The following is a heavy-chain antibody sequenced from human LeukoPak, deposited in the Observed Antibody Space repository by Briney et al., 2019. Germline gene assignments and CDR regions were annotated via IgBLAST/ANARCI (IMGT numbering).Heavy chain of an antibody. CDR1: GYSFTSYW. CDR3: ARRKGDGYNWGYFDY. D-gene: IGHD5-24*01. Sequence: GESLKISCKGSGYSFTSYWIGWVRQMPGKGLEWMGIIYPGDSDTRYSPSFQGQVTISADKSISTAYLQWSSLKASDTAMYYCARRKGDGYNWGYFDYWGQGTLVTVSS. J-gene: IGHJ4*02. V-gene: IGHV5-51*01. CDR2: IYPGDSDT.